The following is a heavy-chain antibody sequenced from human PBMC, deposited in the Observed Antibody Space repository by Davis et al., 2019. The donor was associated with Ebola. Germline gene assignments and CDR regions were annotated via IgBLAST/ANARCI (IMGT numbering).Heavy chain of an antibody. Sequence: ASVKVSCKASGYTFTSYYMHWVRQAPGQGLEWMGIINPSGGSTSYAQKFQGRVTMTRDTSTSTVYMELSSLRSEDTAVYYCARSKDIVLVVYADLHAYDYWGQGTLVTVSS. CDR2: INPSGGST. D-gene: IGHD2-8*02. CDR1: GYTFTSYY. CDR3: ARSKDIVLVVYADLHAYDY. J-gene: IGHJ4*02. V-gene: IGHV1-46*01.